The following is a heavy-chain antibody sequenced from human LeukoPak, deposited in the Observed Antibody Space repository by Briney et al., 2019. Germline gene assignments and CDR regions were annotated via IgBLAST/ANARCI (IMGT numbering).Heavy chain of an antibody. CDR1: GGSFSGYY. J-gene: IGHJ4*02. CDR3: ARGVVAAAGRTFDF. CDR2: INHSGST. Sequence: SETLSLTCAVYGGSFSGYYWSWIRQPPGKGLEWIGEINHSGSTNYNPSLKSRVTISVDTSKNQFSLRLSSVTAADTAVYYCARGVVAAAGRTFDFWGQGTLVTVSS. D-gene: IGHD6-13*01. V-gene: IGHV4-34*01.